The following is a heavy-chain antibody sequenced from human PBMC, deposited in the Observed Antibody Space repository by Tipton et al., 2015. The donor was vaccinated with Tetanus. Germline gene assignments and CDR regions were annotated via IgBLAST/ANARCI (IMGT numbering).Heavy chain of an antibody. CDR3: AKVRGTLRYSFDS. CDR2: SYAGGNYA. J-gene: IGHJ5*01. D-gene: IGHD1-26*01. V-gene: IGHV3-23*03. CDR1: GFTFRTYG. Sequence: SLRLSCAASGFTFRTYGMNWVRQAPGKGLEWVSVSYAGGNYAYYADSVKGRFTTSRDDSKNTLYLHMTSLRAEDTAVYYCAKVRGTLRYSFDSWGQGTLVTVSS.